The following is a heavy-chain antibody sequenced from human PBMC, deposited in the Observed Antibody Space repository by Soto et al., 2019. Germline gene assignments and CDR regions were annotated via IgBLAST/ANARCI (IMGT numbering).Heavy chain of an antibody. Sequence: EVQLLESGGGLVQPGGSLRLSCAASGFTFSSYAMRLVRQARGKGLAWVSAISGSGGSTYSPDSVNGRFTISRDNSKTTLQLQGTILRAEATAVYYCAKRVGPFLGYYFVYWGHGPLVTVSA. CDR1: GFTFSSYA. CDR2: ISGSGGST. V-gene: IGHV3-23*01. J-gene: IGHJ4*01. CDR3: AKRVGPFLGYYFVY. D-gene: IGHD3-10*01.